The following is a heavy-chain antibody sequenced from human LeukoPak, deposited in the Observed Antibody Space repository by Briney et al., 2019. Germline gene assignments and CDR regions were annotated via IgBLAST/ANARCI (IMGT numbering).Heavy chain of an antibody. CDR1: GYTFTSYD. J-gene: IGHJ4*02. V-gene: IGHV1-8*01. CDR3: AQIEGYSDDY. Sequence: ASVKVSCKASGYTFTSYDINWVRQATGQGLEWMGWMNPNNGNTGYAQKFQGRVTMTRNTSIRTAYMELSRLRSDDTAVYYCAQIEGYSDDYWGQGTLVTVSS. D-gene: IGHD1-26*01. CDR2: MNPNNGNT.